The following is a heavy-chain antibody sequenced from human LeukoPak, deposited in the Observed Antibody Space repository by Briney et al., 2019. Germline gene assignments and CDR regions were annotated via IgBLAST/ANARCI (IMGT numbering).Heavy chain of an antibody. CDR1: GGSISSYY. CDR3: ARDLGDYYGSGSYSAFDI. D-gene: IGHD3-10*01. V-gene: IGHV4-59*01. CDR2: IYYSGST. J-gene: IGHJ3*02. Sequence: SETLSLTCTVSGGSISSYYWSWIRQPPGKGLAWIGYIYYSGSTNYNPSLKSRVTISVDTSKNQFSLKLSSVTAADTAVYYCARDLGDYYGSGSYSAFDIWGQGTMVTVSS.